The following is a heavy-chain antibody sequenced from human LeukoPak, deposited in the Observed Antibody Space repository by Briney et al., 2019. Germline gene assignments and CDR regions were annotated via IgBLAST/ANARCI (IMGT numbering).Heavy chain of an antibody. CDR1: GFTFSSYS. J-gene: IGHJ4*02. Sequence: PGGSLRLSCAASGFTFSSYSMNWVRQAPGKGLEWVSSISSSSSYIYYADSVKGRFTISRDNAKNSLYLQMNSLRAEDTAVYYCARDTYNYCDDSSGYSKPFDYWGQGTMVTVSS. D-gene: IGHD3-22*01. CDR3: ARDTYNYCDDSSGYSKPFDY. V-gene: IGHV3-21*01. CDR2: ISSSSSYI.